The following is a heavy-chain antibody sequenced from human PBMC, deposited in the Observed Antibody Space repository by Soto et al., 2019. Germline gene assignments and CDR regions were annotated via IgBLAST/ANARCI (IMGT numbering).Heavy chain of an antibody. D-gene: IGHD1-26*01. Sequence: SETLSLTCTVSGGSISSSSYYWGWIRQPPGKGLEWIGSIYYSGSTYYNPSLKSRVTISVDTSKNQFSLKLSSVTAADTAVYYCARHGRRATLGLHWFDPWGQGTLVTVSS. CDR1: GGSISSSSYY. CDR2: IYYSGST. V-gene: IGHV4-39*01. CDR3: ARHGRRATLGLHWFDP. J-gene: IGHJ5*02.